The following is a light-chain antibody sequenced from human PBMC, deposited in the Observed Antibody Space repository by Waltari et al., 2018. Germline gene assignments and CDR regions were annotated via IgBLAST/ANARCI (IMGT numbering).Light chain of an antibody. Sequence: QSALTQPPSASGSPGQSVTISCTGTSSDVGGYNFVSWYQPPPGKAPRLIIYEGSERPSGVPDRFSGSKSGNTASLTVSGLQAEDEADYYCSSYVANNNPVFGGGTKLTVL. CDR3: SSYVANNNPV. CDR2: EGS. CDR1: SSDVGGYNF. V-gene: IGLV2-8*01. J-gene: IGLJ2*01.